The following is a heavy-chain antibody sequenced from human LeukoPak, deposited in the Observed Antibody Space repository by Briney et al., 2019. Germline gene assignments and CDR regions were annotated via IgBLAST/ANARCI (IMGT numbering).Heavy chain of an antibody. CDR1: GGSISSYY. CDR2: IYTSGST. J-gene: IGHJ5*02. D-gene: IGHD3/OR15-3a*01. Sequence: SETLSLTCTVSGGSISSYYWSWIRQPAGKGLEWIGRIYTSGSTNYNPSLKSRVTMSVDTSKNQFSLKLSSVTAADTAVYYCARGDIFFDSNWFDPWGQGTLVTVSS. CDR3: ARGDIFFDSNWFDP. V-gene: IGHV4-4*07.